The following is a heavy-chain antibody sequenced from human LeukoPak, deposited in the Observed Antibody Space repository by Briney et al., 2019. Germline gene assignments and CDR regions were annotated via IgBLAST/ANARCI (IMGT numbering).Heavy chain of an antibody. V-gene: IGHV3-23*01. CDR3: ARGTGGVDY. CDR2: ITDSGTT. J-gene: IGHJ4*02. CDR1: GFIFSSFG. Sequence: PGGSLRLSCAASGFIFSSFGMHWVRQAPGKGLEWFSAITDSGTTYYADSVMGRFIISRDNSKNTLYLQMNSLIAEDTAIYYCARGTGGVDYWGQGTLVTVSS. D-gene: IGHD7-27*01.